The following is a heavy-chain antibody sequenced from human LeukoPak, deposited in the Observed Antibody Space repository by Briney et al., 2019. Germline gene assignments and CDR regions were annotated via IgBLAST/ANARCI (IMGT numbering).Heavy chain of an antibody. CDR3: ARRLGSGSAYAMDV. V-gene: IGHV4-59*08. J-gene: IGHJ6*02. Sequence: SETLSLTCTVSGGSISSYYWTWIRQPPGKALEWIGYIYYSGSTNYNPSLKSRVTISVDTSKNQSSLKLSSVTAADTAVYYCARRLGSGSAYAMDVWGQGTTVTVSS. CDR2: IYYSGST. D-gene: IGHD3-10*01. CDR1: GGSISSYY.